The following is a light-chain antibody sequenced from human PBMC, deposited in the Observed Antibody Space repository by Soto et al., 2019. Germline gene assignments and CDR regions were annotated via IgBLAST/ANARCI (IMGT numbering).Light chain of an antibody. CDR2: GVT. J-gene: IGLJ1*01. V-gene: IGLV2-14*03. CDR1: HNDIGTYDY. CDR3: SSFTSDRIYV. Sequence: QSALTQPTSVSGSPGQSITISCTGNHNDIGTYDYVSWYQQHPGRALRLLIYGVTTRPSGISDRFSASKSGLTASLTISGLQPEDEADYYCSSFTSDRIYVFGPGTKGTVL.